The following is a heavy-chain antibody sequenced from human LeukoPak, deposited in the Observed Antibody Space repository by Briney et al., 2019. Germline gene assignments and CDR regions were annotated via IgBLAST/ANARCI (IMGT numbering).Heavy chain of an antibody. V-gene: IGHV3-73*01. Sequence: GGSLRLSCAASGFTFSGSAMHWVRQASGKGLEWVGRIRSKANSYATAYAAPVKGRFTISRDDSKDTAYLQMNSLKTEDTAVYYCTRLLAGSSPDDAFDIWGQGTMVTVSS. CDR3: TRLLAGSSPDDAFDI. CDR1: GFTFSGSA. D-gene: IGHD6-13*01. J-gene: IGHJ3*02. CDR2: IRSKANSYAT.